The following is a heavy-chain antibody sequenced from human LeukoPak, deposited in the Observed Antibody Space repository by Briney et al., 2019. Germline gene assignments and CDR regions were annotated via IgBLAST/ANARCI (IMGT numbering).Heavy chain of an antibody. CDR2: IKQDESET. Sequence: GGSLRLSCAASGFTFSSYEMTWVRQSPGKGPEWVANIKQDESETYTVDSVKGRFTISRDNAKNSVYLHMNSLRAEDTALYYCARLSAYYYGSFFYYYMDVWGKGTTVTVSS. CDR3: ARLSAYYYGSFFYYYMDV. CDR1: GFTFSSYE. V-gene: IGHV3-7*01. J-gene: IGHJ6*03. D-gene: IGHD3-10*01.